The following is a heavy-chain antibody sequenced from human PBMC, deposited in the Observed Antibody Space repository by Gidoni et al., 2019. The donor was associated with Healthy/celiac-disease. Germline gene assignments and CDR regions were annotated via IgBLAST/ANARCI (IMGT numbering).Heavy chain of an antibody. CDR1: GYPFPRYG. Sequence: QVQLVQSGAEVKKPGASVTVPCQASGYPFPRYGISWVRPAPGQGLEWMGWISAYNGNTNYAQKLQGRVTMTTDTSTSTAYMELRSLRSDDTAVYYCARDQRLGRGVLYYYGMDVWGQGTTVTVSS. D-gene: IGHD3-10*01. CDR2: ISAYNGNT. CDR3: ARDQRLGRGVLYYYGMDV. V-gene: IGHV1-18*01. J-gene: IGHJ6*02.